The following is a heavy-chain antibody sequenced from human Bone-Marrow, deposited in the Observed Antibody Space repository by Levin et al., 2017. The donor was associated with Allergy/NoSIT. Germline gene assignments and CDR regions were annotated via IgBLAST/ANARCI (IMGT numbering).Heavy chain of an antibody. CDR3: ASGVSDDYGDYLRY. V-gene: IGHV3-53*01. CDR1: GFTVSTNY. Sequence: QASETLSLTCAASGFTVSTNYMNWVRQAPGKGLEWVSVVYSGGATYYADSVKGRFTISRDNSKNTLYLQMNSLRAEDTAVYYCASGVSDDYGDYLRYWGQGTLVTVSS. J-gene: IGHJ4*02. D-gene: IGHD4-17*01. CDR2: VYSGGAT.